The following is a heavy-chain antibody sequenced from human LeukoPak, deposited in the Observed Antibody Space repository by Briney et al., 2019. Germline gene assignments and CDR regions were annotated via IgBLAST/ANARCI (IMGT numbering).Heavy chain of an antibody. Sequence: GGSLRLSCAASGFTFSSYVMHWVRQAPGKGLEWVAVISYDGSNKYYADSVKGRFTISRDNSKNTLYLQMNSLRAEDTAVYYCARDGDSGWYLRYYGMDVWGKGTTVTVSS. CDR2: ISYDGSNK. CDR3: ARDGDSGWYLRYYGMDV. D-gene: IGHD6-19*01. J-gene: IGHJ6*04. V-gene: IGHV3-30*04. CDR1: GFTFSSYV.